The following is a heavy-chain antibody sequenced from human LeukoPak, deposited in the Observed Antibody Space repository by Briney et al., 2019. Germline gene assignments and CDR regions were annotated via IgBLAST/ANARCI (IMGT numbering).Heavy chain of an antibody. CDR1: IGSISSSKW. V-gene: IGHV4-4*02. CDR3: ARDASPRYSSGWGYYFDY. Sequence: SETLSLTCSVSIGSISSSKWWSWVRQSPVKGLEWIGEIYLYGTTNYNPSFTSRVTMSVDTSKNQFSLKLSSVTAADTAVYYCARDASPRYSSGWGYYFDYWGQGTLVTVSS. J-gene: IGHJ4*02. CDR2: IYLYGTT. D-gene: IGHD6-19*01.